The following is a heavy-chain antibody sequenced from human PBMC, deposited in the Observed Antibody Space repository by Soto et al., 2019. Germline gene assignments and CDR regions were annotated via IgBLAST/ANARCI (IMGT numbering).Heavy chain of an antibody. CDR2: ISINSNYR. CDR1: GFSLSDFY. D-gene: IGHD2-21*01. CDR3: VRGGGGGQFDY. V-gene: IGHV3-11*06. J-gene: IGHJ4*02. Sequence: QIQLVESGGGLVKPGGSLRLSWAASGFSLSDFYMSWLRQAPGKGLEWVSYISINSNYREYADSVKGRHTISRDNAKNSLYLQMNSLRGEDTAVYYCVRGGGGGQFDYWGQGTLVSVSS.